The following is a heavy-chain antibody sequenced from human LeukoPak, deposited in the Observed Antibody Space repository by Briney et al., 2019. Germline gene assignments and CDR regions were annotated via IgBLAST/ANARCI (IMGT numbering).Heavy chain of an antibody. CDR2: ISSSSSYI. CDR3: ARQKNSRRGYDLDY. J-gene: IGHJ4*02. D-gene: IGHD5-12*01. CDR1: GFTFSSYS. V-gene: IGHV3-21*01. Sequence: PGGSLRLSCAASGFTFSSYSMNWVRQAPGKGLEWVSSISSSSSYIYHADSVKGRFTIPRDNAKNSLYLQMNSLRAEDTAVYYCARQKNSRRGYDLDYWGQGTLVTVSS.